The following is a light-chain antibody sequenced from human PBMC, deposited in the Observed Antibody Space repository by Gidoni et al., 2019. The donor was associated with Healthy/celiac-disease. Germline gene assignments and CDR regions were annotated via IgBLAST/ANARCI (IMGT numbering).Light chain of an antibody. CDR3: QAWDSSTDVV. CDR2: QDS. Sequence: SYELTPPHSVSVSPGQTASITCSGDKLGYKYACWYQQKPGQSPVLVIYQDSKRPSGIPERFAGSNAGNTATLTISGTQAMDEADYYCQAWDSSTDVVFGGGXKLTV. J-gene: IGLJ2*01. V-gene: IGLV3-1*01. CDR1: KLGYKY.